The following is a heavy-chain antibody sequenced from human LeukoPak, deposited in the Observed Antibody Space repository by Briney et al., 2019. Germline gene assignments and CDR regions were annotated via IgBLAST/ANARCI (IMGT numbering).Heavy chain of an antibody. D-gene: IGHD5-12*01. V-gene: IGHV3-30-3*02. Sequence: GGSLRLSCAASGFTFSSYAMHWVRQAPGKGLEWVAVISYDGSNKYYADSVKGRFTISRDNSKNTLYLQMNSLRAEDTAVYYCAKNVEISGTSCWGQGTLVTVSS. CDR2: ISYDGSNK. CDR3: AKNVEISGTSC. J-gene: IGHJ4*02. CDR1: GFTFSSYA.